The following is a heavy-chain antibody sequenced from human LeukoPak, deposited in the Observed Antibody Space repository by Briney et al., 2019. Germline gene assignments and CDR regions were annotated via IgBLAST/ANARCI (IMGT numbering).Heavy chain of an antibody. CDR1: GYTFTSYY. D-gene: IGHD3-10*01. J-gene: IGHJ5*02. CDR2: INPSGGST. Sequence: ASVKVSCKASGYTFTSYYMHWVRQAPGQGLEWMGIINPSGGSTSYAQKFQGRVTMTRDMSTSTVYMELSSLRSEDTAVYYCARDKLHRYGSGSWEYNWFDPWGQGTLVTVSS. V-gene: IGHV1-46*01. CDR3: ARDKLHRYGSGSWEYNWFDP.